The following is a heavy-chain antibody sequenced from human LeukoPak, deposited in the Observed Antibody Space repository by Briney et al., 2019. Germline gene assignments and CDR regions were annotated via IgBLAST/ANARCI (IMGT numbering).Heavy chain of an antibody. CDR1: GGSISSSSYY. J-gene: IGHJ4*02. V-gene: IGHV4-39*07. Sequence: PSETLSLTCTVSGGSISSSSYYWGWIRQPPGKGLEWIGSIYYSGSTYYNPSLKSRVTISVDTSKNQFSLKLSSVTAADTAVYYCARDLDCSGGSCYSRWGQGTLVTVSS. CDR3: ARDLDCSGGSCYSR. CDR2: IYYSGST. D-gene: IGHD2-15*01.